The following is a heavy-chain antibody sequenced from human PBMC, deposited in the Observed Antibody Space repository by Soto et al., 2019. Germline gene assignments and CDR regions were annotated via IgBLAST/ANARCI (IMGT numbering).Heavy chain of an antibody. CDR1: GFTFSSYG. J-gene: IGHJ4*02. D-gene: IGHD1-26*01. CDR2: ISYDGNNK. CDR3: AKAWGVGATNSFDY. V-gene: IGHV3-30*18. Sequence: PGGSLRLSCAASGFTFSSYGMHWVRQAPGKGLEWVAVISYDGNNKYYADSVKGRFTISRDNSKNTLYLQMNSLRAEDTAVYYCAKAWGVGATNSFDYWGQGTLVTVSS.